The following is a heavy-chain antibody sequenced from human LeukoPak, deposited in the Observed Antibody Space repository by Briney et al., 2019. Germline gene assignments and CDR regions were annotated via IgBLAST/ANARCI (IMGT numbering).Heavy chain of an antibody. CDR2: IRYDGSNK. CDR3: AKDLAVWFGESYFDY. Sequence: PGGSLRLSCAASGFTFSSYEMNWVRQAPGKGLEWVAFIRYDGSNKYYADSVKGRFTISRDNSKNTLYLQMNSLRAEDTAVYYCAKDLAVWFGESYFDYWGRGTLVTVSS. D-gene: IGHD3-10*01. J-gene: IGHJ4*02. V-gene: IGHV3-30*02. CDR1: GFTFSSYE.